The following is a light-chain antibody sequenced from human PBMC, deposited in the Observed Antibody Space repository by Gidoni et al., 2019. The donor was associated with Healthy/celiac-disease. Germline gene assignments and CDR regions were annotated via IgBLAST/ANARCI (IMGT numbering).Light chain of an antibody. Sequence: EIVMTQSPATLSVSPGERATLSCRASQSVSSNLAWYQQKPGQAPRLLIYGASTRATGIPARFSGSGSGTKVTLTISSLQSEDFAVYYCQQYNNWPPFTFXPXTKVDIK. V-gene: IGKV3-15*01. J-gene: IGKJ3*01. CDR3: QQYNNWPPFT. CDR1: QSVSSN. CDR2: GAS.